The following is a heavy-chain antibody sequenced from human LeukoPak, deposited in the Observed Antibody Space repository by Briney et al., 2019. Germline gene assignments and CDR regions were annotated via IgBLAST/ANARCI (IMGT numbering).Heavy chain of an antibody. J-gene: IGHJ4*02. Sequence: SETLSLTCTVSGGSLSSYYWSWIRQPPGKGLEWIGNIYYSGNTNFNPSLKSRVTISVDTSKNEVSLKLSSVTAADTAVYYCARDSGTSGTGLDSWGQGTLATVSS. D-gene: IGHD1-7*01. CDR1: GGSLSSYY. CDR2: IYYSGNT. CDR3: ARDSGTSGTGLDS. V-gene: IGHV4-59*01.